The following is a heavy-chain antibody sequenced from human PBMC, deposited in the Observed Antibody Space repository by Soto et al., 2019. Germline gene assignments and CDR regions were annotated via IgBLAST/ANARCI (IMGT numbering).Heavy chain of an antibody. J-gene: IGHJ5*02. V-gene: IGHV1-3*01. CDR1: VYTFTSYA. CDR2: INAGNGNT. CDR3: ARELYYYDSSFDP. D-gene: IGHD3-22*01. Sequence: ASVTVSCKASVYTFTSYAIHWVRQAPGQRLEWMGWINAGNGNTKYSQKFQGRVTITRDTSASTTYMELSSLRSEDTAVYYCARELYYYDSSFDPWGQGTLVTVSS.